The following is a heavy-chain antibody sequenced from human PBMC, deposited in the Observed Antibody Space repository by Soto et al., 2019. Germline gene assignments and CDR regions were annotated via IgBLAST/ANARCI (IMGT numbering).Heavy chain of an antibody. CDR3: ARDQWDVSTYYFDH. CDR2: INARSGNT. J-gene: IGHJ4*02. CDR1: GYTFSSHD. V-gene: IGHV1-3*01. Sequence: QVHLVQSGAEVKRPGASVKVSCKASGYTFSSHDIHWVRQAPGDRLQWMGWINARSGNTIYSKTFQGRVTITRDTSASTVYMELSSLRSEDTAVYYCARDQWDVSTYYFDHWGQGTLITVSS. D-gene: IGHD1-1*01.